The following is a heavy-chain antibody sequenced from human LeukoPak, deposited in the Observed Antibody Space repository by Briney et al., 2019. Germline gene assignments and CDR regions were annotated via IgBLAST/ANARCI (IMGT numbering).Heavy chain of an antibody. V-gene: IGHV3-11*03. D-gene: IGHD6-19*01. CDR1: AFTFSDYY. J-gene: IGHJ4*02. CDR3: ARILAVASFHPFDY. CDR2: ISSSSSYT. Sequence: GGSLRLSCAASAFTFSDYYINWIRQAPGKGLEWVSYISSSSSYTNYADSVKGRFTISRDNAKKSLYLQMNRLRAEDTAVYYCARILAVASFHPFDYWGQGTLVTVSS.